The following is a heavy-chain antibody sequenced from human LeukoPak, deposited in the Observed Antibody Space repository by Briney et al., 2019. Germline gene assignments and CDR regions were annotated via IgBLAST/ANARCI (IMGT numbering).Heavy chain of an antibody. V-gene: IGHV3-23*01. D-gene: IGHD3-22*01. Sequence: PGGSLRLSCAASGFTFSSYAMSWVRQAPGKGLEWVSVIRGSGGSIDYADSVKGRFTISRDNSKNTVYLEMSGLRVEDTAVFHCARKRGGIYDSRALDLWGQGTTVIVSS. J-gene: IGHJ6*02. CDR2: IRGSGGSI. CDR1: GFTFSSYA. CDR3: ARKRGGIYDSRALDL.